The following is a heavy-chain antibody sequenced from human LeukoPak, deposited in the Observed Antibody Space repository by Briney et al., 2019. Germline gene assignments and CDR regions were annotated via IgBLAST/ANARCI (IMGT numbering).Heavy chain of an antibody. CDR2: INIDGSST. CDR1: GFTFSNYW. J-gene: IGHJ4*02. Sequence: GGSLRLSCAASGFTFSNYWMHWVRQAPGKGLVWVSRINIDGSSTSYADSVKGRFTISRDNAKKTLYLQMNSLRAEDTAVYYCAILYSGSYIDYWGQGTLVTVSS. D-gene: IGHD1-26*01. V-gene: IGHV3-74*01. CDR3: AILYSGSYIDY.